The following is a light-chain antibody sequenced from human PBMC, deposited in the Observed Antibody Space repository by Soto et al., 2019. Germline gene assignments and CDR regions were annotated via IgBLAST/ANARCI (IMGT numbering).Light chain of an antibody. CDR3: QQSYSTPFT. CDR1: QGINSF. Sequence: DIQMTQSPSSLSASIGDRVTITCRASQGINSFLAWYQQKPGKVPKLLIYAASTLQSGVPSRFRGSGSGTDFTLTISSLQPEDAATYYCQQSYSTPFTFGPGTKVDIK. CDR2: AAS. J-gene: IGKJ3*01. V-gene: IGKV1-27*01.